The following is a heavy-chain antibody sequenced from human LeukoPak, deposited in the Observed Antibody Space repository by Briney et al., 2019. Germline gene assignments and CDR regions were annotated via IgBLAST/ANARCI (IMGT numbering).Heavy chain of an antibody. Sequence: ASVKVSCKASGYTFTSYAMNWVRQAPGQGLEWMGWINTNTGNPTYAQGFTGRFVFSLDTSVSTAYLQISSLKAEDTAVYYCARFIVGAPSLGYYYYYMDVWGKGTTVIISS. D-gene: IGHD1-26*01. CDR2: INTNTGNP. CDR3: ARFIVGAPSLGYYYYYMDV. V-gene: IGHV7-4-1*02. CDR1: GYTFTSYA. J-gene: IGHJ6*03.